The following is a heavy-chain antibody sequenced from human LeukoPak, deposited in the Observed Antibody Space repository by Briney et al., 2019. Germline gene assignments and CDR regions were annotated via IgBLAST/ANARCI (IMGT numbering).Heavy chain of an antibody. D-gene: IGHD6-19*01. V-gene: IGHV1-8*03. J-gene: IGHJ4*02. Sequence: ASVKVSCKASGYTFTSYDINWVRQATGQGLEWMGWMNPNSGNTGYAQKFQGRVTITRNTSISTAYMELSSLRSEDTAVYYCARDNSSGWVYPIDYWGQGTLVTVSS. CDR3: ARDNSSGWVYPIDY. CDR2: MNPNSGNT. CDR1: GYTFTSYD.